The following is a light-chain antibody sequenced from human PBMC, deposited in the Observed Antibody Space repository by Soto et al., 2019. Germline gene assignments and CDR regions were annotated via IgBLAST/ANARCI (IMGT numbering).Light chain of an antibody. Sequence: VVLTQSPATLSVSPGERATLSCRASENINTYLAWYQQKPGQAPKHLIYGASTRATGIPARFSGSGSGTEFTLTISSLQSEDFAVYYCQQYNNWPRTFGQGTKVDI. CDR2: GAS. CDR3: QQYNNWPRT. J-gene: IGKJ1*01. CDR1: ENINTY. V-gene: IGKV3-15*01.